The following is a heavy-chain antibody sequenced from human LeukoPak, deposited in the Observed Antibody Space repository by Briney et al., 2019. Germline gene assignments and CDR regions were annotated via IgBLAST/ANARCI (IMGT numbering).Heavy chain of an antibody. D-gene: IGHD4-17*01. V-gene: IGHV3-30*03. J-gene: IGHJ4*02. Sequence: PGRSLRLSCAASGFTFSSYGMHWVRQAPGKGLEWVAVISYDGSNKYYADSVKGRFTISRDNSKNTLYLQMNSLRAEDTAVYYCARGFDYGDYGEHPTPDYWGQGTLVTVSS. CDR1: GFTFSSYG. CDR2: ISYDGSNK. CDR3: ARGFDYGDYGEHPTPDY.